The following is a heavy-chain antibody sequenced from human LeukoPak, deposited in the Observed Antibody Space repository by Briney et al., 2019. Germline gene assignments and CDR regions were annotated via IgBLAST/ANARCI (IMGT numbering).Heavy chain of an antibody. V-gene: IGHV3-20*04. Sequence: GGSLRLSCAASGFTFDDYGMSWVRQVPGKGLEWVSGINWNGGSTGNADSVKGRFTISRDNAKNSLYLQMNSLRAEDTAVYYCAASSGWYWDYYYMDVWGKGTTVTVSS. D-gene: IGHD6-19*01. CDR3: AASSGWYWDYYYMDV. CDR2: INWNGGST. CDR1: GFTFDDYG. J-gene: IGHJ6*03.